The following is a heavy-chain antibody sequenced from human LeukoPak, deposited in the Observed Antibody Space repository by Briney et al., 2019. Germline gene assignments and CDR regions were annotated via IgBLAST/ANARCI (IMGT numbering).Heavy chain of an antibody. Sequence: SVKVSCKASGGTFSSYAISWVRQAPGQGLEWMGGIIPIFGTANYAQKFQGRVTITADESTSTAYMELGSLRSEDTAVYYCARGAGGGYSYWYFDLWGRGTLVTVSS. J-gene: IGHJ2*01. V-gene: IGHV1-69*13. CDR2: IIPIFGTA. D-gene: IGHD2-21*01. CDR1: GGTFSSYA. CDR3: ARGAGGGYSYWYFDL.